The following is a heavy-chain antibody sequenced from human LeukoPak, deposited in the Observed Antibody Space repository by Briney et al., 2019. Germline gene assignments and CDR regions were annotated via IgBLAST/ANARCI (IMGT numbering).Heavy chain of an antibody. V-gene: IGHV4-59*12. Sequence: PSETLSLTCTVSGGSISNYYWSWIRQPPGKGLEWMGSIYYSGTTYYNPSLKSRVTISADTSKNQFSLNLNSVTAEDTAVYYCARGSDYYDTSGYYFPSFVSYWGQGTLVTVSS. J-gene: IGHJ4*02. D-gene: IGHD3-22*01. CDR1: GGSISNYY. CDR3: ARGSDYYDTSGYYFPSFVSY. CDR2: IYYSGTT.